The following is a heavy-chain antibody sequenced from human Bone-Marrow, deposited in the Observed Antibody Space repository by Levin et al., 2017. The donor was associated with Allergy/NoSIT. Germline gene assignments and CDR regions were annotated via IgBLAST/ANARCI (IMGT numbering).Heavy chain of an antibody. CDR3: ARGLDYSKLGY. D-gene: IGHD4-11*01. CDR1: GGSVSSGVYY. Sequence: SETLSLTCTVSGGSVSSGVYYWGWIRQHPGKGLECIGYIHPSGSTYYNPSLNSRVTMSVDTSKNQISLKMTSVTAADTAVYYCARGLDYSKLGYWGQGTLVTVSS. CDR2: IHPSGST. V-gene: IGHV4-31*03. J-gene: IGHJ4*02.